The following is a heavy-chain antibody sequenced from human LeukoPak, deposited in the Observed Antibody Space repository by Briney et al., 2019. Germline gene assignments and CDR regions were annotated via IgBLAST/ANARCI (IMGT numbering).Heavy chain of an antibody. D-gene: IGHD3-22*01. CDR2: IYYSGST. CDR3: ARGPYYYDSSGYYFDY. J-gene: IGHJ4*02. V-gene: IGHV4-30-4*01. Sequence: SETLSLTCTVSGGSISSGDYYWSWIRQPPGKGLEWIGYIYYSGSTYYNPSLKSRVTISVDTSKYQFSLKLSSVTAADTAVYYCARGPYYYDSSGYYFDYWGQGTLVTVSS. CDR1: GGSISSGDYY.